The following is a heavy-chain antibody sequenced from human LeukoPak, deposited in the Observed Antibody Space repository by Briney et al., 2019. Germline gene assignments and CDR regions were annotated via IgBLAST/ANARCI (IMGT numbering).Heavy chain of an antibody. CDR1: GFTFSSYA. CDR3: AKEYSWIQLWTFDY. Sequence: GGSLRLSCAASGFTFSSYAMRWVRQAPGKGLGWVSAISGSGGSTYYADSVKGRFTISRDNSKYTLYLQMNSLRAEDTAVYYCAKEYSWIQLWTFDYWGQGTLVTVSS. J-gene: IGHJ4*02. V-gene: IGHV3-23*01. CDR2: ISGSGGST. D-gene: IGHD5-18*01.